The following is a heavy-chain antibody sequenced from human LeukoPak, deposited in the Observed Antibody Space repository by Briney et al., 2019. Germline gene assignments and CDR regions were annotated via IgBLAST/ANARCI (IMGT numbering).Heavy chain of an antibody. CDR2: IHRGGNKYRGGNT. J-gene: IGHJ4*02. V-gene: IGHV4-30-2*01. D-gene: IGHD3-10*01. Sequence: SETLSLTCAVSGDSFTTGDYSWFWLRQPPAKGLEWIGCIHRGGNKYRGGNTYYTPSLKSRVAISVDWSRNQFSLNLNSVTAADTAVYYCARSTMVRGVIAIPFDNWGQGTLVTVSS. CDR1: GDSFTTGDYS. CDR3: ARSTMVRGVIAIPFDN.